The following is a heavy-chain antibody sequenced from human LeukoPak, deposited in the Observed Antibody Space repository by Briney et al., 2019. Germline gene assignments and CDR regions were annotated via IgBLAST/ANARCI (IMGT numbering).Heavy chain of an antibody. D-gene: IGHD2-15*01. V-gene: IGHV3-21*01. Sequence: PGGSLRLSCAASGFTFSSYSMNWVRQAPGKGLEWVSSISSSSSYIYYADSVKGRFTIYRDNAKKSLYLQMNSLRAEDTAVYYCARGYCSGGSCRKLDYWGQGTLVPVSS. CDR1: GFTFSSYS. CDR3: ARGYCSGGSCRKLDY. J-gene: IGHJ4*02. CDR2: ISSSSSYI.